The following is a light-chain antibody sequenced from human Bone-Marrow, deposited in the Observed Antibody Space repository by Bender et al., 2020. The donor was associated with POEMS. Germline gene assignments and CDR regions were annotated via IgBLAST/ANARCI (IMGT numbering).Light chain of an antibody. J-gene: IGLJ2*01. V-gene: IGLV2-8*01. CDR1: SSDVGGYDY. CDR2: EVS. Sequence: QSALTQPPSASGSPGQSVTISCTGTSSDVGGYDYVSWYQQHPGKAPKLMIYEVSKRPSGIPERFSGSKSGNTATLTISETQAMDEADYYCQAGDSYSVIFGGGTRLTVL. CDR3: QAGDSYSVI.